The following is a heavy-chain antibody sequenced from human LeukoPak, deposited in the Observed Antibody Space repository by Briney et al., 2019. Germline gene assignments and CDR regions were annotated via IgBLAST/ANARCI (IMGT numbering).Heavy chain of an antibody. Sequence: ASVKVSCKASGYTFTSYYMHWVRQAPGQGLEWMGIINPSGGSTSYAQKFQGRVTMTRDTSTSTVYMELSSLRSEDTAVYYCAKKDKTYYDFWSGLGTAFDIWGQGTMVTVSS. CDR2: INPSGGST. V-gene: IGHV1-46*01. J-gene: IGHJ3*02. D-gene: IGHD3-3*01. CDR3: AKKDKTYYDFWSGLGTAFDI. CDR1: GYTFTSYY.